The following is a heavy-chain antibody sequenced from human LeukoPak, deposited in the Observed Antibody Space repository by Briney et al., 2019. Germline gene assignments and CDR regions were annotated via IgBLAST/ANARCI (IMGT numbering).Heavy chain of an antibody. J-gene: IGHJ3*02. V-gene: IGHV5-51*01. CDR1: GYSFTSYW. CDR3: ARRRDGFNNAFDI. CDR2: IYPGDSHT. Sequence: GESLKISCQGSGYSFTSYWIAWVRQMPGKGLEYMGIIYPGDSHTRNSPSFQGQVTISADKSITTAYLQWSSLKASDTAMYYCARRRDGFNNAFDIWGQGTMVIVSS. D-gene: IGHD5-24*01.